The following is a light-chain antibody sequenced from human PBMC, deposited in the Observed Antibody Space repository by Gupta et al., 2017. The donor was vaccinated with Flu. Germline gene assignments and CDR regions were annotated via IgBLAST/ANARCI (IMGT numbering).Light chain of an antibody. CDR1: PSDVGYYDY. V-gene: IGLV2-11*01. CDR2: AVT. J-gene: IGLJ1*01. Sequence: QSALPQPRAVSASPGQSGNISCTGTPSDVGYYDYVSWYQQHPGKAPKLMSDAVTKRPSGVPDRFFGSKSGNTAYLTISGLQAEDEDDYHCSSYAGSYTYVFGTGTRVTVL. CDR3: SSYAGSYTYV.